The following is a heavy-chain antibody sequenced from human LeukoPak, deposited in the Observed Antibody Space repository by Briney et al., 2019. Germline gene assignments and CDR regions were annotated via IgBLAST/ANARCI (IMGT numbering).Heavy chain of an antibody. CDR1: GFTFSSYE. CDR3: ARDYGGSSPFDY. Sequence: GGSLRLSCAASGFTFSSYEMHWVRQAPGKGLEWVSYISSSGSTIYYADSVKGRFTISRDNAKNSLYLQMNSLRAEDTTVYYCARDYGGSSPFDYWGQGTLVTVSS. V-gene: IGHV3-48*03. D-gene: IGHD4-23*01. CDR2: ISSSGSTI. J-gene: IGHJ4*02.